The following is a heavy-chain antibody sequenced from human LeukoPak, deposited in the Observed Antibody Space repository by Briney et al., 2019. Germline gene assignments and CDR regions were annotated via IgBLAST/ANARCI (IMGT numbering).Heavy chain of an antibody. CDR2: IYHSGST. Sequence: SGTLSLTCAASGGSINSNNWWSWVRLPPGKGLEWIGEIYHSGSTNYNPSLKSRVTISVDTSKNQFSLKLSSVTAAGTAVYYCASEKPYYDFWSGYVDWGQGTLVTVSS. D-gene: IGHD3-3*01. CDR3: ASEKPYYDFWSGYVD. J-gene: IGHJ4*02. V-gene: IGHV4-4*02. CDR1: GGSINSNNW.